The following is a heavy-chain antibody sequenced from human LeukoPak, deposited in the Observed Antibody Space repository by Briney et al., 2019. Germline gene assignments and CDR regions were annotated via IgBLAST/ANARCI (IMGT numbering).Heavy chain of an antibody. CDR1: GFSFDDYV. V-gene: IGHV3-9*01. Sequence: GGSLRLSCVASGFSFDDYVMHWVRQTPGKGLEWDSGISWNSGAIGYADSVKGRFTISRDNAKNSLYPQLNSLTAEDTALYYCVKDMSAAAANFDYWGQGTLVTVSS. CDR2: ISWNSGAI. D-gene: IGHD6-13*01. CDR3: VKDMSAAAANFDY. J-gene: IGHJ4*02.